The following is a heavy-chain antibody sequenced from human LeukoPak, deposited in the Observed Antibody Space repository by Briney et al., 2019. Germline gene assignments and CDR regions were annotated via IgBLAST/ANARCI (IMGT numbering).Heavy chain of an antibody. CDR1: GYTFTSYY. D-gene: IGHD1-26*01. J-gene: IGHJ3*02. CDR2: INPSGGST. CDR3: AGDSSGSYPGGFAFDI. V-gene: IGHV1-46*01. Sequence: ASVKVSCKASGYTFTSYYMHWVRQAPGQGLEWMGIINPSGGSTSYAQKFQGRVTMTRDMSTSTVYMELSSLRSEDTAVYYCAGDSSGSYPGGFAFDIWGQGTMVTVSS.